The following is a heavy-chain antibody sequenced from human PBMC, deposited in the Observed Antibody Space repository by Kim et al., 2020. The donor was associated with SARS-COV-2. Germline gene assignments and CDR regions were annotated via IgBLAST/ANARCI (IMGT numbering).Heavy chain of an antibody. V-gene: IGHV4-38-2*02. D-gene: IGHD6-13*01. J-gene: IGHJ4*02. CDR3: ARDRIAAAVGE. CDR1: GYSISSGYY. CDR2: IYHSGST. Sequence: SETLSLTCTVSGYSISSGYYWGWIRQPPGKGLEWIGSIYHSGSTYYNPSLKSRVTISVDTSKNQFSLKLSSVTAADTAVYYCARDRIAAAVGEWGQGTLVTVSS.